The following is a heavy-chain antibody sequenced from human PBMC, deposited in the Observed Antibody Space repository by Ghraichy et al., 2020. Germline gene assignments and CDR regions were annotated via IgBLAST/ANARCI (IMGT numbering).Heavy chain of an antibody. CDR2: IYHSGGT. CDR3: ARDRIAYGGNSRVDAFDI. Sequence: SETLSLTCAVSGGSISSSNWWSWVRQPPGKGLEWIGEIYHSGGTNYNPSLKSRVTISVDKAKNQFSLKLSSVTAADTAVYYCARDRIAYGGNSRVDAFDIWGQETMFTVSA. D-gene: IGHD4-23*01. V-gene: IGHV4-4*02. J-gene: IGHJ3*02. CDR1: GGSISSSNW.